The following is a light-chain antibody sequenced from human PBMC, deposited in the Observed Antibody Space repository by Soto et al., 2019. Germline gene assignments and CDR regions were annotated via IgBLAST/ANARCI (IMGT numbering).Light chain of an antibody. V-gene: IGKV1-39*01. CDR2: AAS. Sequence: DIQLTQSPSSLSASVGDTVTITCRASESISSYLNWYEQKPGKAPKVLIYAASSLQSGVPSRFSGSGSGTDFTLTISSLQPEDFATYYCQQYDNLPLTFGGGTKVEIK. CDR3: QQYDNLPLT. J-gene: IGKJ4*01. CDR1: ESISSY.